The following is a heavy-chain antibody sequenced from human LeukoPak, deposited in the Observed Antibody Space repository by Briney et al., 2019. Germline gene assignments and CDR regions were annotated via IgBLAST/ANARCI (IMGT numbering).Heavy chain of an antibody. Sequence: NSSETLSLTCTVSGASISSSSYYWGWIRQPPGKGLEWIGTIYYSGTYYNPSLKSRVTISVDTSKNQFSLKLSSVTAADTAVYYCAKDRYYYYSVDWFDPWGQGTLVTVSS. CDR2: IYYSGT. D-gene: IGHD3-10*01. J-gene: IGHJ5*02. CDR3: AKDRYYYYSVDWFDP. V-gene: IGHV4-39*07. CDR1: GASISSSSYY.